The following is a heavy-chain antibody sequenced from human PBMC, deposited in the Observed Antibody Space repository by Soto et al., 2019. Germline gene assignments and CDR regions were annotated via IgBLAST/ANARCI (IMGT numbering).Heavy chain of an antibody. CDR1: GFTFSSYG. V-gene: IGHV3-33*01. Sequence: GGSLRLSCAASGFTFSSYGMHWVHQAPGKGLEWVAVIWYDGSNKYYADSVKGRFTISRDNSKNTLYLQMNSLRAEDTAVYYCARAARIQLWLRENGYWFDPWGQGALVTVSS. CDR3: ARAARIQLWLRENGYWFDP. D-gene: IGHD5-18*01. CDR2: IWYDGSNK. J-gene: IGHJ5*02.